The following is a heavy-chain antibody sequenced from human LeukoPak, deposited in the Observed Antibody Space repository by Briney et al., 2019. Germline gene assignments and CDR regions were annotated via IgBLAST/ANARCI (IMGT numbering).Heavy chain of an antibody. CDR1: GYSFTNYW. Sequence: GEALRISCKGPGYSFTNYWIRWVRQTPGQGLEWMGRVDPRVSYTNYSPSFQGHVTISADKSISTAYLQWSSLEASDTAIYYCAKRLGADAFDIWGQGTMVTVSS. CDR2: VDPRVSYT. D-gene: IGHD3-16*01. CDR3: AKRLGADAFDI. J-gene: IGHJ3*02. V-gene: IGHV5-10-1*01.